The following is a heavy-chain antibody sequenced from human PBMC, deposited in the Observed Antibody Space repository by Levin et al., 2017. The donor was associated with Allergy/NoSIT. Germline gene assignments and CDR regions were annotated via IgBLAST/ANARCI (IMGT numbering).Heavy chain of an antibody. CDR1: GFTFSSYW. Sequence: GSLKISCAASGFTFSSYWMSWVRQAPGKGLEWVANIKQDGSERYYADSVKGRFTISRDNAKNSLSLQMNSLRAEDTAVYYCASSEYGNTWVSVYWGQGSLVTVSS. V-gene: IGHV3-7*01. D-gene: IGHD5-24*01. J-gene: IGHJ4*02. CDR3: ASSEYGNTWVSVY. CDR2: IKQDGSER.